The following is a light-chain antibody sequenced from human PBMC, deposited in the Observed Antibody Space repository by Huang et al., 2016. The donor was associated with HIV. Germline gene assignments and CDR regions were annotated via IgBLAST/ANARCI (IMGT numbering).Light chain of an antibody. J-gene: IGKJ3*01. V-gene: IGKV4-1*01. CDR2: WAS. CDR3: QQYYSSPFT. CDR1: QTILHDSDSRNY. Sequence: DIVMTQSPDSLAVSLGERATINCKSSQTILHDSDSRNYLAWYQQKPGQPPKLLIHWASIRKAGVPDRFIGSGSGTDFPLTISSLQAEDVAVYYCQQYYSSPFTFGPGTNVDI.